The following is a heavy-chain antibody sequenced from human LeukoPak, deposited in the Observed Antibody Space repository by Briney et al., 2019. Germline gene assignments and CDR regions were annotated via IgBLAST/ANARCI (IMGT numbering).Heavy chain of an antibody. D-gene: IGHD1-26*01. CDR3: ASTSSRWEAYFDY. Sequence: SETLSLTCTVSGGSISSGGYYRSWIRQHPGKGLEWIGYIYYSGSTYYNPSLKSRVTISVDTSKNQFSLKLSSVTAADTAVYYCASTSSRWEAYFDYWGQGTLVTVSS. CDR2: IYYSGST. CDR1: GGSISSGGYY. V-gene: IGHV4-31*03. J-gene: IGHJ4*02.